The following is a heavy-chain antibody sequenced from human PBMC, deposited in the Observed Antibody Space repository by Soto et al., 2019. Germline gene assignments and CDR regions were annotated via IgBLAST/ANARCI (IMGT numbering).Heavy chain of an antibody. J-gene: IGHJ4*02. V-gene: IGHV1-69*04. CDR2: FIPVVGVV. D-gene: IGHD3-3*01. CDR3: ARLERSADS. Sequence: QVQLVQSGPEVKKPGSTVRVACKTSGGSLSSNSLSWVRQAPGQGLEWMGRFIPVVGVVNYAQKFKGRVTISADTVTNTAYMELNSLGSDDTAVYYCARLERSADSWGQGTLVTVSS. CDR1: GGSLSSNS.